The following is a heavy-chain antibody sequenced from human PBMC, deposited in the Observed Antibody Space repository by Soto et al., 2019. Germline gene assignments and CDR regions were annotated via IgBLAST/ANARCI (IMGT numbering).Heavy chain of an antibody. J-gene: IGHJ6*02. D-gene: IGHD6-19*01. Sequence: QVQLVESGGGVVQPGRSLRLSCAASGFTFSSYAMHWVRQAPGKGLEWVAVISYDGSNKYYAASVKGRFTISRDNSKNTLYLQMNSLRAEDTAVYYCARVVSGGGWYYYYYCMDVWGQGTTVTVSS. CDR3: ARVVSGGGWYYYYYCMDV. CDR2: ISYDGSNK. V-gene: IGHV3-30-3*01. CDR1: GFTFSSYA.